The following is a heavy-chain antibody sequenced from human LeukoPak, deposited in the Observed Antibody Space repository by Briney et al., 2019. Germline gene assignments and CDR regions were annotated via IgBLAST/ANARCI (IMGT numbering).Heavy chain of an antibody. CDR3: ARSPGHNWFDP. CDR1: GGSISSYY. Sequence: SETLSLTCTASGGSISSYYWSWIRQPPGKGLEWIGYIYYSGSTNYNPSLKSRVTISVDTSKNQFSLKLSSVTAADTAVYYCARSPGHNWFDPWGQGTLVTVSS. CDR2: IYYSGST. V-gene: IGHV4-59*01. J-gene: IGHJ5*02.